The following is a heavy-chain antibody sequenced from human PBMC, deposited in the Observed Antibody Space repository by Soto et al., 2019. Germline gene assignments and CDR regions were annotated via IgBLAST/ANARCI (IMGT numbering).Heavy chain of an antibody. CDR2: IIPIFGKP. CDR3: ARSPYTSGWEFDY. D-gene: IGHD6-19*01. CDR1: GGTFSRNG. V-gene: IGHV1-69*01. Sequence: QVQLVQSGAEVKKPGSSVKVSCKASGGTFSRNGISWVRQAPGQGLEWMGGIIPIFGKPNYAQKFQGRVTITADESTSTAYMELSSLRSEDTAVYYCARSPYTSGWEFDYWGQGTLVSVSS. J-gene: IGHJ4*02.